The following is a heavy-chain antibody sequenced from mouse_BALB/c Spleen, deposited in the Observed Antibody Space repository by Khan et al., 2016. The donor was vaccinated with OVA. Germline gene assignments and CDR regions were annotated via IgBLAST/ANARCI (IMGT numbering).Heavy chain of an antibody. J-gene: IGHJ2*01. CDR3: ARKNGSDFDC. V-gene: IGHV1-20*02. CDR1: GYSFTGYF. Sequence: EVQLQESGPELVKPGASVKISCKASGYSFTGYFMNWVMQSHGKSLEWIGRINPHIGETLYNQKFKGKATLTVDESSSTAHMELRSLASEDSAVYDCARKNGSDFDCWGQGTTLTVSS. D-gene: IGHD1-1*01. CDR2: INPHIGET.